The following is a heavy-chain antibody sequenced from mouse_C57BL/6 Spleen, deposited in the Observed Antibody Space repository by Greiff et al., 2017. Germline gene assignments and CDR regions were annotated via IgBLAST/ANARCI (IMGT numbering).Heavy chain of an antibody. Sequence: QVHVKQSGAELVRPGASVTLSCKASGYTFTDYEMHWVKQTPVHGLEWIGAIDPETGGTAYNQKFKGKAILTADKSSSTAYMELRSLTSEDSAVYDWTSYYVAYYDAMDYWGQGTSVTVSS. CDR3: TSYYVAYYDAMDY. CDR2: IDPETGGT. D-gene: IGHD1-1*01. J-gene: IGHJ4*01. V-gene: IGHV1-15*01. CDR1: GYTFTDYE.